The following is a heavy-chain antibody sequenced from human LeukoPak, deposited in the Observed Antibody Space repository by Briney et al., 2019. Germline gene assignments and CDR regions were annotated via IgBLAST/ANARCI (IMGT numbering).Heavy chain of an antibody. CDR2: TSYDGTAI. D-gene: IGHD3-9*01. CDR1: GFTFSNDA. CDR3: ARDILPGYPSYPDY. V-gene: IGHV3-30*04. J-gene: IGHJ4*01. Sequence: GTSLRLSCAGSGFTFSNDAMHWVRQAPGKGLEWVAVTSYDGTAIYYADSVKGRLTISKDNSRNTLCLQMNSLRVEDTAVYYCARDILPGYPSYPDYWGHGTLVTVSS.